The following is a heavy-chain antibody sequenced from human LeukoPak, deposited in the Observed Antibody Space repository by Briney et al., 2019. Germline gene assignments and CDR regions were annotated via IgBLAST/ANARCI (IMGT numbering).Heavy chain of an antibody. CDR2: IYSGGST. Sequence: GGSLRLSCAASGFTVSSNYMSWVRQAPGKGLEWVSAIYSGGSTYYADSVKGRFTISRDNSKNTLYLQMNRLRAEDTAVYYCARESPGYSSGWYGGHLDYWGQGTLVTVSS. J-gene: IGHJ4*02. D-gene: IGHD6-19*01. CDR3: ARESPGYSSGWYGGHLDY. CDR1: GFTVSSNY. V-gene: IGHV3-53*01.